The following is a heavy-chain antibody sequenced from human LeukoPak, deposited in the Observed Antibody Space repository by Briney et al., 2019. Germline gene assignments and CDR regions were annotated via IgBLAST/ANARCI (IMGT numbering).Heavy chain of an antibody. CDR3: ARQLGYCAACTCYFDS. J-gene: IGHJ4*01. V-gene: IGHV3-69-1*01. CDR2: LSSGRSP. Sequence: GGSLRLSCAASGFAISTYAMAWVRQAPGEGLEWISSLSSGRSPSYSDSLEGRLTMSSDNARNTLYLQMDNLRGEDTAMYYCARQLGYCAACTCYFDSWGHGTQVTVSS. D-gene: IGHD2-8*02. CDR1: GFAISTYA.